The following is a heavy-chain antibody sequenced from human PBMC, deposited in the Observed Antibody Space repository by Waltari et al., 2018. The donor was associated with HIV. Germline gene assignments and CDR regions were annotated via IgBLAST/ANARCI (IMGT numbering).Heavy chain of an antibody. CDR1: GGSFSGYY. V-gene: IGHV4-34*01. D-gene: IGHD6-19*01. Sequence: HVHLEQWGTGLLRPSETLSLTCAVYGGSFSGYYWSWIRQSPGRGLEWIGEVNHVGRTNYSPSLKGRVTVSVDTSKNQFSLTMRSVTAADTAVYYCARDSAPGLAVDDDDGEFFYYGLDVWGQGTTVTVSS. J-gene: IGHJ6*01. CDR3: ARDSAPGLAVDDDDGEFFYYGLDV. CDR2: VNHVGRT.